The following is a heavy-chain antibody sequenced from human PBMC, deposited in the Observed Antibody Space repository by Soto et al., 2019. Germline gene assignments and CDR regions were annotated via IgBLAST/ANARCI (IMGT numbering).Heavy chain of an antibody. V-gene: IGHV1-3*01. D-gene: IGHD5-18*01. Sequence: ASVKVSCKASGYTFTRYAMQWVRQAPGQRLEWMGWINAGNGNRKYSETFQGRLTLTSDTSASTAYMELSSLRSEDTAVYYCVGYSYGFYYDYGMDIWGQGTMVTVSS. CDR3: VGYSYGFYYDYGMDI. J-gene: IGHJ6*02. CDR2: INAGNGNR. CDR1: GYTFTRYA.